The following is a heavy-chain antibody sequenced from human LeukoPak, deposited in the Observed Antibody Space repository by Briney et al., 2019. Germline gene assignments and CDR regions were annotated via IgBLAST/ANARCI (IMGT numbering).Heavy chain of an antibody. Sequence: ASVKVSCKASGYTFPSFGVSWVRQAPGQGLEWMGWISAYNGHTTYAQNFQGRVTMTTDTSTSTAYMELTSLRSEDTAVYYCAREGTPYYYEITGPLTDYGMDVWGQGTTVTVSS. V-gene: IGHV1-18*01. J-gene: IGHJ6*02. D-gene: IGHD3-22*01. CDR3: AREGTPYYYEITGPLTDYGMDV. CDR2: ISAYNGHT. CDR1: GYTFPSFG.